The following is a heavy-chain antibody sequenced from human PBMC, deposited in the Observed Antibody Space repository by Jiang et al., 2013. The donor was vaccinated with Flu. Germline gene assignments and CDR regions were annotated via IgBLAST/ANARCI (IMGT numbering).Heavy chain of an antibody. V-gene: IGHV4-59*01. D-gene: IGHD6-19*01. Sequence: LVKPSETLSLTCTVSGGSISSYYWSWVRQPPGKGLEWIGYIYYSGSTNYNPSLKSRVTISVDTSKNQFSLKLSSVTAADTAVYYCARVQPSKEWLVLDYWGQGTLVTVSS. CDR3: ARVQPSKEWLVLDY. CDR1: GGSISSYY. J-gene: IGHJ4*02. CDR2: IYYSGST.